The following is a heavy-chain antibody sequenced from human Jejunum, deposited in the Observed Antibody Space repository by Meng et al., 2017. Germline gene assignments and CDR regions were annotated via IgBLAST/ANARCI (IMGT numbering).Heavy chain of an antibody. CDR3: ARDIPPS. J-gene: IGHJ5*02. CDR1: GFTFSSSW. Sequence: EVQLVESGGCLVQPGVSLRLSCAASGFTFSSSWMHWVRQVPGKGLVWVSRIHSDGSTKSYADSVKGRFSISRDNGKNTLYLQMNSLRAEDTGVYYCARDIPPSWGQGTLVTVSS. CDR2: IHSDGSTK. V-gene: IGHV3-74*01.